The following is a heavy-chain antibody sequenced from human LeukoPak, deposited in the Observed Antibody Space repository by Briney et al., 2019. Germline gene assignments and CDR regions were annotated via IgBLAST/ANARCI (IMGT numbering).Heavy chain of an antibody. D-gene: IGHD3-16*01. CDR2: IYTSGSN. CDR3: ARDRPFLPAKLYDYVWGSYMNAFDI. J-gene: IGHJ3*02. Sequence: PSETLSLTCTVSGGSISSYYWSWIRQPAGKGLEWIGRIYTSGSNNYNPSLKSRVTMSVDTSKNQFSLKLSSVTAADTAVYYCARDRPFLPAKLYDYVWGSYMNAFDIWGQGTMVTVSS. V-gene: IGHV4-4*07. CDR1: GGSISSYY.